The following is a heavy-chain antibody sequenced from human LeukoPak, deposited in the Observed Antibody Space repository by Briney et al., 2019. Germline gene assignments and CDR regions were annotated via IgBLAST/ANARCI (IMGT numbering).Heavy chain of an antibody. D-gene: IGHD3-3*01. J-gene: IGHJ4*02. CDR3: ARDRYDFWSGSDY. V-gene: IGHV3-48*01. Sequence: GGSLTLSCAASGFTFSSYSMNWVRQAPGKGLEWVSYISSSSSTIYYADSVKGRFTISRDNAKNSLYLQMNSLRAEDTAVYYCARDRYDFWSGSDYWGQGTLVTVSS. CDR2: ISSSSSTI. CDR1: GFTFSSYS.